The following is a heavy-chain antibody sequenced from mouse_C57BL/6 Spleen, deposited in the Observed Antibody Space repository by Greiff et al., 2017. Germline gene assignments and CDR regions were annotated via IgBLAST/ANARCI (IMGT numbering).Heavy chain of an antibody. CDR1: GYTFTDYY. CDR3: ARKEGPLLQSLEAMDY. V-gene: IGHV1-19*01. CDR2: INPYNGGT. D-gene: IGHD1-2*01. J-gene: IGHJ4*01. Sequence: VQLQQPGPVLVKPGASVKMSCKASGYTFTDYYMNWVKQSPGKSLEWIGVINPYNGGTSYNQKFKGKATLIVDKSSSTAYMELNSLTSEDSAVYYCARKEGPLLQSLEAMDYWGQGTSVTVSS.